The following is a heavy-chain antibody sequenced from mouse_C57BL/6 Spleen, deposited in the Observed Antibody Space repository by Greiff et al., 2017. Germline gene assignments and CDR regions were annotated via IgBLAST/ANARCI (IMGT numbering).Heavy chain of an antibody. Sequence: VQLQQSGAELVKPGASVKISCKASGYAFSSYWMNWVKQRPGKGLEWIGQIYPGDGDTNYNGKFKGKATLTADKSSSTAYMQLSSLTSEDAAVYFCARLITTVYFDYWGQGTTLTVSS. J-gene: IGHJ2*01. CDR3: ARLITTVYFDY. CDR2: IYPGDGDT. V-gene: IGHV1-80*01. D-gene: IGHD1-1*01. CDR1: GYAFSSYW.